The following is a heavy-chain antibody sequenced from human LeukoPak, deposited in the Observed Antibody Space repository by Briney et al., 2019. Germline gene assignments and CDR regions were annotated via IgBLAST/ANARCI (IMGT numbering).Heavy chain of an antibody. CDR1: GDTLSELS. D-gene: IGHD6-6*01. Sequence: GASVTVSCQVYGDTLSELSMHWVRQAPGKGLEWMGGFDPEEGETIYAQRFQGRVTISEDTITHTAYMHLSSLRSEDPAGYYCVIDGRQEYICIFSYWGGGTLVALSP. CDR2: FDPEEGET. J-gene: IGHJ4*02. V-gene: IGHV1-24*01. CDR3: VIDGRQEYICIFSY.